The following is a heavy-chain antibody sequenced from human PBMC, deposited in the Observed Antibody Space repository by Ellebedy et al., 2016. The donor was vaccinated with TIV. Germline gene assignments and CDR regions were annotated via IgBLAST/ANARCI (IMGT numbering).Heavy chain of an antibody. CDR2: IIPIFGTA. CDR1: GGTFSSYA. D-gene: IGHD2-2*01. Sequence: AASVKVSCKASGGTFSSYAISWVRQAPGQGLEWMGGIIPIFGTANYAQKFQGRVTITADESTSTAYMELSSLRSEDTAVYYCARDGESHIVVVPAPCGYWGQGTLVTVSS. V-gene: IGHV1-69*13. J-gene: IGHJ4*02. CDR3: ARDGESHIVVVPAPCGY.